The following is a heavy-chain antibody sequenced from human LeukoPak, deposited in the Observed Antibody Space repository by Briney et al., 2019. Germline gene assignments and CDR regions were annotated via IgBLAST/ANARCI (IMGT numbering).Heavy chain of an antibody. V-gene: IGHV1-24*01. CDR3: ATSRQQLVTFDY. D-gene: IGHD6-13*01. Sequence: SVKVSCKASGYTLTELSMHWVRQAPGKGLEWMGGFDPEDGETIYAQKFQGRVTMTEDTSTDTAYMELSSLRSEDTAVYYCATSRQQLVTFDYWGQGTLVTVSS. CDR2: FDPEDGET. CDR1: GYTLTELS. J-gene: IGHJ4*02.